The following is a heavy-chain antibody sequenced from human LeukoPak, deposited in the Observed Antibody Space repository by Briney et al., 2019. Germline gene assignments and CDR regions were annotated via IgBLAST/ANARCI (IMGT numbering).Heavy chain of an antibody. CDR3: ARYSGSCYNS. V-gene: IGHV3-64*01. Sequence: GGSLRLSCAASGFTFSTYAMHWVRQGPGKRLEYVAAISTNGDGSYYANSVRGRFTISRDNSKNTLYLQMGSLRAEDMAVYYCARYSGSCYNSWGQGTLVTVSS. J-gene: IGHJ4*02. CDR2: ISTNGDGS. D-gene: IGHD2-15*01. CDR1: GFTFSTYA.